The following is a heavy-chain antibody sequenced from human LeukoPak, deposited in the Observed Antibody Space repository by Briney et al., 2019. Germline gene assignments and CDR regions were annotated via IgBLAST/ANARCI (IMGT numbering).Heavy chain of an antibody. CDR3: AKAIRQIAARPGFDY. V-gene: IGHV3-21*04. Sequence: GGSLRLSCVASGFTLSSYNMKWVRQAPGKRLEWVSSISWRSSDIEYADSVKGRFTISRDNSKNTLYLQMNSLRAEDTAVYYCAKAIRQIAARPGFDYWGQGTLVTVSS. D-gene: IGHD6-6*01. CDR2: ISWRSSDI. J-gene: IGHJ4*02. CDR1: GFTLSSYN.